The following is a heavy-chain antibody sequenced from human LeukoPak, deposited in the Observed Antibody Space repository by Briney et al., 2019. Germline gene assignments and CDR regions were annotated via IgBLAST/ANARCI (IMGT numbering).Heavy chain of an antibody. D-gene: IGHD4-17*01. CDR1: GFTVSSNY. CDR2: IYSGGTT. V-gene: IGHV3-53*01. Sequence: GGSLRLSCAASGFTVSSNYMSWVRQAPGKGLEWVSVIYSGGTTYYADSVKGRFTISRDNSKNTLYVQMNSLRAENTAAYYCAGGGLRYYFNYWGQGTLVTVSS. CDR3: AGGGLRYYFNY. J-gene: IGHJ4*02.